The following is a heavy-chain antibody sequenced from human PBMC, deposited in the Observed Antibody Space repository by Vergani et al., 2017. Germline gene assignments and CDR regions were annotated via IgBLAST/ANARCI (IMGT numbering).Heavy chain of an antibody. CDR3: AREPPLTGFFDY. Sequence: QVQLVQSGAEVGKPGASVKISCKASGYTFTAHYIHWVRQAPEQGLEWVGVISPDGFSTFYAQKFQGRGTITRDTSTSTVYVEVTSLRSDDTAVYYCAREPPLTGFFDYWGQGTLVTVSS. J-gene: IGHJ4*02. V-gene: IGHV1-46*03. D-gene: IGHD3-9*01. CDR2: ISPDGFST. CDR1: GYTFTAHY.